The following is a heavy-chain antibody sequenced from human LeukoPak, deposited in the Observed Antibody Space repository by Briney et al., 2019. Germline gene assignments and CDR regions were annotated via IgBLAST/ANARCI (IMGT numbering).Heavy chain of an antibody. D-gene: IGHD5-12*01. V-gene: IGHV7-4-1*02. CDR2: INTNTGNP. J-gene: IGHJ4*02. CDR3: ARPPTGHYDYEVFDY. CDR1: GYTFTSYA. Sequence: ASVKVSCKASGYTFTSYAMNWVRQAPGQGLEWMGWINTNTGNPTYAQGFTGRFVFSLDTSVSTAYLQISSLKAEDTAVYYCARPPTGHYDYEVFDYWGQGTLVTVSS.